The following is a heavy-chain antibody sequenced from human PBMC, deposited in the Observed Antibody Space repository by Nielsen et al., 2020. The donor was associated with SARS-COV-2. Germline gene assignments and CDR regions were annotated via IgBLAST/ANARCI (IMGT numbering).Heavy chain of an antibody. V-gene: IGHV3-23*01. J-gene: IGHJ4*02. CDR1: GFTLSSYA. Sequence: GGSLRLSCAASGFTLSSYAMNWVRQAPGKGLEWVSVISGSGTSTYYADSVKGRFTISRDTSKNTLYLQMNSLKTEDTAVYYCTTDPGVVVIIKDWGQGTLVTVSS. D-gene: IGHD3-22*01. CDR3: TTDPGVVVIIKD. CDR2: ISGSGTST.